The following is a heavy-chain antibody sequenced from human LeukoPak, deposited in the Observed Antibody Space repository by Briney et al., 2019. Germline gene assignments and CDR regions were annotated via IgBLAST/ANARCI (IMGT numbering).Heavy chain of an antibody. V-gene: IGHV3-21*01. J-gene: IGHJ4*02. CDR2: ISSSSSYI. Sequence: PGGSLKFSCAASGFTFSSYSMNWVRQAPGKGLEWVSSISSSSSYIYYADSVKGRFTISRDNAKNSLYLQMNSLRAEDTAVYYCARAGRVPAADYWGQGTLVTVSS. D-gene: IGHD2-2*01. CDR1: GFTFSSYS. CDR3: ARAGRVPAADY.